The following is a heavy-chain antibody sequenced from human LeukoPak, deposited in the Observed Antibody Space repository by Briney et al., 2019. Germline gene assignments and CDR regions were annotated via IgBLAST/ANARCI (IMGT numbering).Heavy chain of an antibody. D-gene: IGHD2-2*01. Sequence: SETLSLTCTVSGGSISSSSYYWGWLRQTPGKGLEWIGSIYYSGSTYYNPSLKSRVTISVDTFKNQFSLKLSSVTAADPAMYYCAGLDQLLFDYWVQGTLVTLS. CDR2: IYYSGST. CDR3: AGLDQLLFDY. CDR1: GGSISSSSYY. J-gene: IGHJ4*02. V-gene: IGHV4-39*01.